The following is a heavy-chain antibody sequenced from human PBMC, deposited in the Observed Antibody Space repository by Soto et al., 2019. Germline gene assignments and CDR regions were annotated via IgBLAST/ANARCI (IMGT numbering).Heavy chain of an antibody. V-gene: IGHV3-23*01. CDR2: ISGGDT. Sequence: PGGSLRLSCAASGFTFGDHALSWVRQAPGKGLEWVSTISGGDTYYADFVKGRFTTSRDISKNTLYLQMDGLRAEDTAVYYCARDSGYGSGNSVNHYLEHWGRGTLVTVSS. D-gene: IGHD3-10*01. CDR1: GFTFGDHA. J-gene: IGHJ4*01. CDR3: ARDSGYGSGNSVNHYLEH.